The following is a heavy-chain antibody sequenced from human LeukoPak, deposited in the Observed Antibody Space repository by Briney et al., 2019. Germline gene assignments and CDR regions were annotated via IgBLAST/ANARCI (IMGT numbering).Heavy chain of an antibody. CDR3: ARRQGCSSTSCPPDS. Sequence: GESLKVSCRGSGYSLTTYWIGWVRQMPGKGLEWMGIIYPGDSDTRYSPSFQGQVTMSADKSINTAYLQWSSLKASDTAMYYCARRQGCSSTSCPPDSWGQGTLVTVSS. J-gene: IGHJ4*02. CDR1: GYSLTTYW. D-gene: IGHD2-2*01. V-gene: IGHV5-51*01. CDR2: IYPGDSDT.